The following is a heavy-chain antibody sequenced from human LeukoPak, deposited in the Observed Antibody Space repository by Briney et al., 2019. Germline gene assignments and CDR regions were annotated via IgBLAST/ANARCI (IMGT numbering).Heavy chain of an antibody. CDR3: AREFDYVWGSYRYFDY. V-gene: IGHV1-18*01. CDR1: GYTFTNYG. CDR2: ISAYNGNT. J-gene: IGHJ4*02. Sequence: ASVRVSCKASGYTFTNYGITWVRQAPGPGLEWMGWISAYNGNTNYVQKLQGRVTMTTDTSASTAYMELRSLRSDDTAVYYCAREFDYVWGSYRYFDYWGQGTLVTVSS. D-gene: IGHD3-16*02.